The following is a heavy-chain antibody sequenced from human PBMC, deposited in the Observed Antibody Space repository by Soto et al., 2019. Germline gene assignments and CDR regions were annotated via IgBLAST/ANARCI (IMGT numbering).Heavy chain of an antibody. CDR3: AKSMRLLRYYFDY. CDR1: GFTFSSYA. D-gene: IGHD3-22*01. CDR2: ISGSGGST. Sequence: GGSLRLSCAASGFTFSSYAMSWVRQAPGKGLEWVSAISGSGGSTYYADSVKGRFTFSRDNSKNTLYLQMNSLRAEDTAVYYCAKSMRLLRYYFDYWGQGTLVTVSS. J-gene: IGHJ4*02. V-gene: IGHV3-23*01.